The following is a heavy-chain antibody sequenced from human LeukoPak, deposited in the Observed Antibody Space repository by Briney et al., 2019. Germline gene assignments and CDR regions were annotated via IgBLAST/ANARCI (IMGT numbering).Heavy chain of an antibody. CDR2: ISSSGSTI. CDR3: ARETSDYNWGSYRY. J-gene: IGHJ4*02. Sequence: GGSLRLSCAASGFTFSDYYMSWIRQAPGKGLEWVSHISSSGSTIYYADSMKGRFTISRDNAKNSLYLQMNSLRAEDTAVYYCARETSDYNWGSYRYWGQGTLVTVSS. CDR1: GFTFSDYY. V-gene: IGHV3-11*04. D-gene: IGHD3-16*02.